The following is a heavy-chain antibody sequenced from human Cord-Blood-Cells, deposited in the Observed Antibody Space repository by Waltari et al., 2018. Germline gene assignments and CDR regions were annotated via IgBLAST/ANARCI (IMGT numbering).Heavy chain of an antibody. CDR3: ARIGGFNDRLGETDY. CDR2: INPNSGGT. J-gene: IGHJ4*02. Sequence: QVQLVQSGAEVKKPGASVQVSCKASGYTFTGSYMPWVRQAPGQGLEWMGWINPNSGGTNYAQKFQGRVTMTRDTSISTAYMELSRLRSDDTAVYYCARIGGFNDRLGETDYWGQGTLVTVSS. CDR1: GYTFTGSY. V-gene: IGHV1-2*02. D-gene: IGHD1-1*01.